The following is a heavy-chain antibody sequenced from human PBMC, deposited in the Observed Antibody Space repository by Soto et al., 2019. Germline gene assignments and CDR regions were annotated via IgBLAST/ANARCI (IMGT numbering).Heavy chain of an antibody. D-gene: IGHD3-10*01. CDR2: ISSSSSYI. V-gene: IGHV3-21*01. Sequence: GGSLRLSCAASGFTFSSYSMNWVRQAPGKGLEWVSSISSSSSYIYYADSVKGRFTISRDNSKNSLYLQMNSLRAEDTAVYYCARGSSRWGYYGSGVSEVWGKGTTVTVSS. CDR3: ARGSSRWGYYGSGVSEV. CDR1: GFTFSSYS. J-gene: IGHJ6*04.